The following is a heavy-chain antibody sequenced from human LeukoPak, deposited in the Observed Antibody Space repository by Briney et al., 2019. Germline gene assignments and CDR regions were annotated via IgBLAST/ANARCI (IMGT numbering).Heavy chain of an antibody. CDR1: GGSISSHY. CDR2: IYYSGST. CDR3: ARDYYYYYMDV. V-gene: IGHV4-59*11. J-gene: IGHJ6*03. Sequence: NTSETLSPTCTVSGGSISSHYWSWIRRPPGKGLEWIGYIYYSGSTNYNPSLKSRVTISVDTSKNQFSLKLSSVTAADTAVYYCARDYYYYYMDVWGKGTTVTVSS.